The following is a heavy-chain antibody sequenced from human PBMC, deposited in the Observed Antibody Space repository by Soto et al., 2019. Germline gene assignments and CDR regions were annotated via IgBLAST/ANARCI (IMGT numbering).Heavy chain of an antibody. Sequence: QVQLVESGGGVVQPGRSLRLSCAASGFTFSSYAMHWVRQAPGKGLEWVAVISYDGSNKYYADSVKGRFTISRDNSKNTLNLQMNTLRAAGTDVYSCARVPSSSGRAHFDYWGQGTLVTVSS. CDR2: ISYDGSNK. J-gene: IGHJ4*02. CDR3: ARVPSSSGRAHFDY. CDR1: GFTFSSYA. D-gene: IGHD2-15*01. V-gene: IGHV3-30-3*01.